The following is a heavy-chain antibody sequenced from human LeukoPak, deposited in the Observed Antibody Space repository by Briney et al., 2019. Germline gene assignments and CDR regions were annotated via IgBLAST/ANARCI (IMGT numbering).Heavy chain of an antibody. V-gene: IGHV4-59*12. J-gene: IGHJ4*02. CDR1: GGSISSYY. CDR2: IHYSGST. CDR3: ARAPLGANHLGGY. Sequence: SETLSLTCTVSGGSISSYYWGWIRQPPGKGLEWIANIHYSGSTNYNPSLKSRVTISVDKSKNQFSLKLSSVTAADTAVYYCARAPLGANHLGGYWGQGTLVTVSS. D-gene: IGHD1-26*01.